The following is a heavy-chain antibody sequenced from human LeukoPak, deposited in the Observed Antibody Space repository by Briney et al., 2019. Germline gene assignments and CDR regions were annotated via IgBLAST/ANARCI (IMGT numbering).Heavy chain of an antibody. CDR2: TSDSGST. V-gene: IGHV4-34*01. Sequence: SETLSLTCAVYGGSFSGYDWSWGRQPPGKGGEGSGETSDSGSTNYNPSLKSRVTISVDTSKNPFSLKPSSLTAADTAVYYCERGMYSSAWPIDYWGQETLVTVSS. D-gene: IGHD6-19*01. CDR3: ERGMYSSAWPIDY. J-gene: IGHJ4*02. CDR1: GGSFSGYD.